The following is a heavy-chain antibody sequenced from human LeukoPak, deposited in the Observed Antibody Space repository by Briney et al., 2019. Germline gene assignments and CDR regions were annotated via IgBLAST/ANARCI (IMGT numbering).Heavy chain of an antibody. V-gene: IGHV3-30*19. J-gene: IGHJ5*02. CDR2: IKHDGTSK. D-gene: IGHD3-10*01. Sequence: GGSLRLSCGASGFTFSNYGMLWVRQAPGKGLDWVAAIKHDGTSKYYADPVKGRITISRDNSKNTLYLEMNSLRAEDTAVYHCVRIGLSYSYGSGFDPWGQGTLVIVSS. CDR3: VRIGLSYSYGSGFDP. CDR1: GFTFSNYG.